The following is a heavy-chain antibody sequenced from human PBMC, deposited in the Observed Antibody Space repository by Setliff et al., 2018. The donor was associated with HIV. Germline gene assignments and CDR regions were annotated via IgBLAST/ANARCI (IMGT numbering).Heavy chain of an antibody. CDR1: GYTLSELS. J-gene: IGHJ4*02. CDR2: IIPIFGTA. D-gene: IGHD1-20*01. CDR3: ARDVDNAGTHPPDY. Sequence: SVKVSCKVSGYTLSELSMHWVRQAPGQRLEWMGGIIPIFGTANYAQKFQGRVTITADESTSTAYMELSSLRSEDTAVYYCARDVDNAGTHPPDYWGQGTLVTSPQ. V-gene: IGHV1-69*13.